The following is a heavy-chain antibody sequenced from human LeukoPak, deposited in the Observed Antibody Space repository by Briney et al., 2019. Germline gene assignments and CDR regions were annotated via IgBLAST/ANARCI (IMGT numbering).Heavy chain of an antibody. J-gene: IGHJ5*02. Sequence: SETLSLTCAVYGGSFSGYYWSWIRQPPGKGLEWIGEINHSGSTNYNPSLKSRVTISVDTSKNQSSLKLSSVTAADTAVHYCARGPPVLRYFVGYNWFDPWGQGTLVTVSS. CDR1: GGSFSGYY. V-gene: IGHV4-34*01. CDR2: INHSGST. CDR3: ARGPPVLRYFVGYNWFDP. D-gene: IGHD3-9*01.